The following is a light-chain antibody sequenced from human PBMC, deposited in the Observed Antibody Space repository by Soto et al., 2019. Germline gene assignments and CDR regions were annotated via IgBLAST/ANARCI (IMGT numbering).Light chain of an antibody. CDR2: AVS. CDR3: QSYDSSLSGSVV. Sequence: QSALTQPPSASGSPGQSVTISCTGTSSDVGAYKYVSWYQQHPGKAPKLMIYAVSERPSGVPDRFSGSKSGNTASLTVSGLQAEDEADYYCQSYDSSLSGSVVFGGGTQLTVL. CDR1: SSDVGAYKY. V-gene: IGLV2-8*01. J-gene: IGLJ2*01.